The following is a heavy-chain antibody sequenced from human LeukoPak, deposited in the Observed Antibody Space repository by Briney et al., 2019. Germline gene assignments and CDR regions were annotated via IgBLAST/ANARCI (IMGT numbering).Heavy chain of an antibody. CDR3: ARHGSWSFDY. J-gene: IGHJ4*02. CDR1: GFTFSSHA. CDR2: ITSGSGSNV. V-gene: IGHV3-23*01. Sequence: GGSLRLSCAASGFTFSSHAMSWVRQAPGKGLEWVSAITSGSGSNVYYTDSLKGRFPISRDNSKNTLYLQMNSLRAEDTAVYYCARHGSWSFDYWGQGTLVTVSA. D-gene: IGHD6-13*01.